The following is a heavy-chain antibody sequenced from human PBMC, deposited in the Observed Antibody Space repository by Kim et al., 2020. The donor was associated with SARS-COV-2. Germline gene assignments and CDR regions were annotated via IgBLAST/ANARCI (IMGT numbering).Heavy chain of an antibody. CDR1: GFTFSSYA. J-gene: IGHJ4*02. V-gene: IGHV3-23*01. CDR3: AKDGYSYGYGPYYFDY. Sequence: GGSLRLSCAASGFTFSSYAMSWVRQAPGKGLEWVSAISGSGGSTYYADSVKGRFTISRDNSKNTLYLQMNSQRAEDTAVYYCAKDGYSYGYGPYYFDYWGQGTLFTVSS. CDR2: ISGSGGST. D-gene: IGHD5-18*01.